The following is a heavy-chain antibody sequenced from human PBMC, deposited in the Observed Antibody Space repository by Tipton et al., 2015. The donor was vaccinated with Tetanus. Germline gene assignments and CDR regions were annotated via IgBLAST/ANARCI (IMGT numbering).Heavy chain of an antibody. CDR3: ARDQAEVYYGSGSYLGMDV. CDR1: GFTFSSYA. V-gene: IGHV3-30*04. J-gene: IGHJ6*02. Sequence: SLRLSCAASGFTFSSYAMPWVRQAPGKGLEWVAVISYDGSNKYYADSVKGRFTISRDNSKNTLYLQMNSLRAEDTAVYYCARDQAEVYYGSGSYLGMDVWGQGATVTVSS. D-gene: IGHD3-10*01. CDR2: ISYDGSNK.